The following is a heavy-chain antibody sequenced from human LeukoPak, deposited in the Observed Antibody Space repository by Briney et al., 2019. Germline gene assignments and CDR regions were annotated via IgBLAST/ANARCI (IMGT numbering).Heavy chain of an antibody. V-gene: IGHV3-7*01. CDR2: IKQDGNEK. J-gene: IGHJ4*02. Sequence: GGSLRLSCTDSGFTFRNYWMTWVRQAPGKGLEWVANIKQDGNEKYYVDSVKGRFTISRDNAKNSLYLQMNSLRAEDTAVYYCARGFDSRFFNDWGQGTLVTVSS. CDR1: GFTFRNYW. D-gene: IGHD3-22*01. CDR3: ARGFDSRFFND.